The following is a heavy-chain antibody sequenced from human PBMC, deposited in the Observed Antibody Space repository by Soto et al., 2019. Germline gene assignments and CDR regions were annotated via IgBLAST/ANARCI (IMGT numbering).Heavy chain of an antibody. CDR3: ARGGNGWYFDL. V-gene: IGHV4-34*01. J-gene: IGHJ2*01. CDR2: INHSGST. Sequence: QVQLQQWGAGLLKPSETLSLTCAVHGGSFSGYYWSWIRQVPGEGLEWIGEINHSGSTNYNPSLKSRVTMSVDTSKNQFSLTVSSVTAADTAVYSCARGGNGWYFDLWGRGTLVTVSS. CDR1: GGSFSGYY.